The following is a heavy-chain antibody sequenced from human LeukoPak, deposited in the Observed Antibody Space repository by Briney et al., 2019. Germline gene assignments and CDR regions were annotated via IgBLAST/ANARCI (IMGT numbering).Heavy chain of an antibody. CDR1: GFTFSSYA. Sequence: GGSLRLSCAASGFTFSSYAMSWVRQAPGKGLEWVSAISGSGGSTYYADSVKGRFTISRDNSKNTLYLQMNSLRAEDTAVYYCAKELAVTTSLSYYGMDVWGQGTTVTVSS. D-gene: IGHD4-17*01. J-gene: IGHJ6*02. CDR3: AKELAVTTSLSYYGMDV. V-gene: IGHV3-23*01. CDR2: ISGSGGST.